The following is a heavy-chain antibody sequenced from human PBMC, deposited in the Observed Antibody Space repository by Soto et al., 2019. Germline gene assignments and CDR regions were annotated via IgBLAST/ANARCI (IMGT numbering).Heavy chain of an antibody. V-gene: IGHV4-59*02. Sequence: PSDSLSIGCTVSGGSVWGHLLSWIRQHPGKGLQYIGYISYSGSTNYNPSLKSRVTISVDTSNNQFSLRLSSVTAADTAVYYCARDVGLQHDTGYYDFWSGKNNWFDPWGQGILVTVSS. D-gene: IGHD3-3*01. J-gene: IGHJ5*02. CDR1: GGSVWGHL. CDR2: ISYSGST. CDR3: ARDVGLQHDTGYYDFWSGKNNWFDP.